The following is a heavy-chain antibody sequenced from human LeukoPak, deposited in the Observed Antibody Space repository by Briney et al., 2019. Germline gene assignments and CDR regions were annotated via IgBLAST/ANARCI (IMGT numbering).Heavy chain of an antibody. J-gene: IGHJ5*02. CDR1: GYTFTSYG. V-gene: IGHV1-18*01. Sequence: GASVKVSCKASGYTFTSYGISWVRPAPGQGLEWMGWISAYNGNTNYAQKLQGRVTMTTDTSTSTAYMELRSLRSDDTAVYYCARDRDIVVVVAAHRRYNWFDPWGQGTLVTVSS. CDR2: ISAYNGNT. CDR3: ARDRDIVVVVAAHRRYNWFDP. D-gene: IGHD2-15*01.